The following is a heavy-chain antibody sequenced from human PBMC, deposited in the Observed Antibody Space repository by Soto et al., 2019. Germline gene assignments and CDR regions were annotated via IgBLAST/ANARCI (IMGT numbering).Heavy chain of an antibody. V-gene: IGHV6-1*01. D-gene: IGHD6-13*01. CDR3: AREGTSLSSWYPTSFDY. Sequence: SQTLSLTCAISGDSVSSNSAAWNWIRQSPSRGLEWLGRTYYRSKWYNDYAVSVKSRITINPDTSKNQFSLQLNSVTPEDTAVYYCAREGTSLSSWYPTSFDYWGQGTLVTVSS. J-gene: IGHJ4*02. CDR2: TYYRSKWYN. CDR1: GDSVSSNSAA.